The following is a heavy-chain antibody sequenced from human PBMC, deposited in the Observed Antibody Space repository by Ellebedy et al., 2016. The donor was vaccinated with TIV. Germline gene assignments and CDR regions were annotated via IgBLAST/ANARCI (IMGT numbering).Heavy chain of an antibody. CDR2: IYYSGST. V-gene: IGHV4-39*07. CDR1: GGSISSSSYY. D-gene: IGHD3-22*01. CDR3: ARGPSYYYDSSGYKGWFDP. Sequence: GSLRLSXTVSGGSISSSSYYWGWIRQPPGKGLEWIGSIYYSGSTYYNPSLKSRVTISVDTSKNQFSLKLSSVTAADTAVYYCARGPSYYYDSSGYKGWFDPWGQGTLVTVSS. J-gene: IGHJ5*02.